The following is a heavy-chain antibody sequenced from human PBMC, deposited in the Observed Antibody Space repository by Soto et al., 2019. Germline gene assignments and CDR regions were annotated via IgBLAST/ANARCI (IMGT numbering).Heavy chain of an antibody. D-gene: IGHD2-15*01. V-gene: IGHV6-1*01. CDR2: TYYKSKWYD. CDR1: GDSVSSNSAA. CDR3: AREVADRPNWFDT. Sequence: SQTLSLTCGISGDSVSSNSAAWNWIRQSPSRGLEWLGRTYYKSKWYDDYAVSVKSRIIVNPDTSKNQISLQLSSVTPEDTAVYYCAREVADRPNWFDTWGQGTLVTVSS. J-gene: IGHJ5*02.